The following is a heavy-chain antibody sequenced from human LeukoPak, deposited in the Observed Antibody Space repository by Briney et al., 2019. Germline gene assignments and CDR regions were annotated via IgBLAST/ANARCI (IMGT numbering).Heavy chain of an antibody. CDR3: ARDRYYYDSSGYVHFDY. V-gene: IGHV4-4*07. J-gene: IGHJ4*02. CDR2: IYTSGST. Sequence: SETLSLTCTVSGGSISSYYWSWIRQPAGKGLEWIGRIYTSGSTNYNPSLKSRVTMSVDTSKNQFSLKLSSVTAADTAVYYCARDRYYYDSSGYVHFDYWGQGTLVTVSS. D-gene: IGHD3-22*01. CDR1: GGSISSYY.